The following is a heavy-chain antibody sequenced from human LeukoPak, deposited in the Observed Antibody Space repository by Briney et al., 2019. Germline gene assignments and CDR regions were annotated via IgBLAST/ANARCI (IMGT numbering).Heavy chain of an antibody. CDR1: GGSISSGDFY. D-gene: IGHD2-2*01. CDR2: IYYSGST. Sequence: PSQTLSHTCTVSGGSISSGDFYWSWIRQPPGKGLEWIGYIYYSGSTYYNPSLKSRVTISVDTSKNQFSLKLSSVTAADTAVYYCARGTRDMPFDPWGQGTLVTVSS. J-gene: IGHJ5*02. CDR3: ARGTRDMPFDP. V-gene: IGHV4-30-4*01.